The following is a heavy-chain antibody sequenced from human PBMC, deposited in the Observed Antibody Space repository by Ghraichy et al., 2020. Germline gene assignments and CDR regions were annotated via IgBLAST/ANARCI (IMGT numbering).Heavy chain of an antibody. CDR3: ARDDGNYFDY. V-gene: IGHV4-61*01. D-gene: IGHD1-14*01. CDR1: GVSVTSGSYY. Sequence: SETLSLTCTVSGVSVTSGSYYWTWIRQPPGKGLEWIGYIYYSGSTNYNPSLKSRVTTSVDTSKNQFSLKLSSVTAADTAVYYCARDDGNYFDYWGQGTLVTVSS. CDR2: IYYSGST. J-gene: IGHJ4*02.